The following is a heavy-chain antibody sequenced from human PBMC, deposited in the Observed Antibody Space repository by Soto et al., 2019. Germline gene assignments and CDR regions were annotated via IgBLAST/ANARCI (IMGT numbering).Heavy chain of an antibody. V-gene: IGHV4-39*01. CDR1: GGSISSSSYY. J-gene: IGHJ5*02. D-gene: IGHD3-3*01. CDR2: IYYSGST. Sequence: PSETLSLTCTVSGGSISSSSYYWRWIRQPPGKGLEWIGRIYYSGSTYYNPSLKSRVTISVDTSKNQFSLKLSSVTAADTAVYYCARVARYDFWSGYYTGWFDPWGQGTRGT. CDR3: ARVARYDFWSGYYTGWFDP.